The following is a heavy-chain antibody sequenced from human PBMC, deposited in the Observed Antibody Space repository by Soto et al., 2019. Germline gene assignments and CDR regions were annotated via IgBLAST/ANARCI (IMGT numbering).Heavy chain of an antibody. J-gene: IGHJ6*02. CDR3: ARKISSRWFRLGGMDG. D-gene: IGHD6-19*01. Sequence: QVQLVQSGAEVKKPGASVKVSCKASGYTFTSYGISWVRQAPGQGLEWMGWISAYNGNTNYAQQLQGRVTMTTDTSTSTDYMELRRLRSDDTAVYYCARKISSRWFRLGGMDGWGQGTTVTVSS. CDR1: GYTFTSYG. V-gene: IGHV1-18*04. CDR2: ISAYNGNT.